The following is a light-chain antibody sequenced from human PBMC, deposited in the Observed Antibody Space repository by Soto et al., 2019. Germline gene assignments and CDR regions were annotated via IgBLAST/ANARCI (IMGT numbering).Light chain of an antibody. CDR3: QQYYSTPGLT. V-gene: IGKV4-1*01. CDR1: QSVLYSSNNKNY. CDR2: WAS. J-gene: IGKJ3*01. Sequence: DIVMTQSPDSLAVSLGERATINCKSSQSVLYSSNNKNYLAWYQQKPGQPPKLLIYWASTRESGVPDRFSGSGSGTDFTLTISSLQAEDVAVSYCQQYYSTPGLTFGPGTKVDIK.